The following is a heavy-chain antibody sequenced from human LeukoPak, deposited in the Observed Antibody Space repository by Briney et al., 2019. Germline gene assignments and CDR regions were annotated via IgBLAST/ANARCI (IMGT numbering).Heavy chain of an antibody. CDR3: ARASGIYGSGSSPFDY. V-gene: IGHV3-53*01. CDR1: GFTVSSNY. J-gene: IGHJ4*02. Sequence: GGSLRLSCAASGFTVSSNYMSWVRQAPGKGLEWVSVICSGGSTYYADSVKGRFTISRDNSKNTLYLQMNSLRAEDTAVYYCARASGIYGSGSSPFDYWGQGTLVTVSS. D-gene: IGHD3-10*01. CDR2: ICSGGST.